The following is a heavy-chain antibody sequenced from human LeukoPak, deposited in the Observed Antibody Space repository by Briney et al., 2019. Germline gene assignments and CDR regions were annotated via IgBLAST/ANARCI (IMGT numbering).Heavy chain of an antibody. CDR2: IYYSGTT. J-gene: IGHJ4*02. CDR3: ARQYCSSTGCYGEVDY. V-gene: IGHV4-59*08. D-gene: IGHD2-2*01. Sequence: SETLSLTCTVSGDSISTYYWSWIRQPPGKGLEWIGYIYYSGTTNYNPSLKSRVTISVDTSKNQFSLRLSSVTAADTAVYYCARQYCSSTGCYGEVDYWGQGTLVTVSS. CDR1: GDSISTYY.